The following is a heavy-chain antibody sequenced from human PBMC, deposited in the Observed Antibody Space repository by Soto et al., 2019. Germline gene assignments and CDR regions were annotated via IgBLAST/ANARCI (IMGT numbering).Heavy chain of an antibody. D-gene: IGHD1-7*01. CDR1: GFTVSSNY. CDR2: IYSGGST. J-gene: IGHJ5*02. Sequence: GGSLRLSCAASGFTVSSNYMSWVRQAPGKGLEWVSVIYSGGSTYYADSVKGRFTISRHNSKNTLYLQMNSLRAEDTAVYYCARVGFGLELSRTNWFDPWGQGTLVTVSS. CDR3: ARVGFGLELSRTNWFDP. V-gene: IGHV3-53*04.